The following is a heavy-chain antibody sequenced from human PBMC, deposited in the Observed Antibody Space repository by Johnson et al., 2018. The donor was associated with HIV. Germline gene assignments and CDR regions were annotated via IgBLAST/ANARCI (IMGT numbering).Heavy chain of an antibody. CDR3: TTDGGYSYGSDALDI. CDR2: IRYDGSNK. D-gene: IGHD5-18*01. V-gene: IGHV3-30*02. J-gene: IGHJ3*02. Sequence: QVQLVESGGGLVQPGGSLRLSCAASGFTFSSYGMHWVRQAPGKGLEWVAVIRYDGSNKYYADSVKGRFTISRDNSKNTLHLQRNSLKTEDTAVYYCTTDGGYSYGSDALDIWGQGTMVTVSP. CDR1: GFTFSSYG.